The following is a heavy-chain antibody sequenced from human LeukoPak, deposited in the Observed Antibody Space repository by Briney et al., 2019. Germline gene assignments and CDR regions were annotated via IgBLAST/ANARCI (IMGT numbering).Heavy chain of an antibody. CDR1: GGSISSYY. Sequence: SETLSLTCTVSGGSISSYYWSWIRQPPGKGLEWIGYIYYSGSTNYNPSLESRVTISVDTSKNQFSLKLSSVTAADTAVYYCAREDSSLDYWGQGTLVTVSS. V-gene: IGHV4-59*12. CDR2: IYYSGST. CDR3: AREDSSLDY. J-gene: IGHJ4*02. D-gene: IGHD3-22*01.